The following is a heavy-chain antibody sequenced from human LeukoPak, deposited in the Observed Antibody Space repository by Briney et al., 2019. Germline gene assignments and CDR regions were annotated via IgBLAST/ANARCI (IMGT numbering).Heavy chain of an antibody. J-gene: IGHJ2*01. CDR3: AKDGSYYDILTGYYRVLDWYFDL. D-gene: IGHD3-9*01. V-gene: IGHV3-23*01. CDR2: ISGSGGRT. CDR1: GFTFRSYA. Sequence: GGSLRLSCEAPGFTFRSYAMSWVRQAPGKGLDWVSAISGSGGRTYYADSVKGRFTISRDNSKNTLYLQMNSLRAEDTAVYYCAKDGSYYDILTGYYRVLDWYFDLWGRGTLVTVSS.